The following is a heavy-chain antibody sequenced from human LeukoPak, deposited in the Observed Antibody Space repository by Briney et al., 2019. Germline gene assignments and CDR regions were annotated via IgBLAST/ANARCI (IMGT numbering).Heavy chain of an antibody. CDR3: ARSGPYGDYHHFDY. Sequence: EGSLRLSCAASGFTFDDYGTSWVRQAPGKGLEWVSVIYSGGSTYYADSVKGRFTISRDNSKNTLYLQMNSLRAEDTAVYYCARSGPYGDYHHFDYWGQGTLVTVSS. V-gene: IGHV3-66*02. CDR2: IYSGGST. J-gene: IGHJ4*02. D-gene: IGHD4-17*01. CDR1: GFTFDDYG.